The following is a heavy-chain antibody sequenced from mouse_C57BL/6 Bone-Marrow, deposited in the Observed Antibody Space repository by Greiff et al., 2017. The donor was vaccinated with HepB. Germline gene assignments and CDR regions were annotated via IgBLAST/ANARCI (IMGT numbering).Heavy chain of an antibody. V-gene: IGHV2-2*01. CDR2: IWSGGST. J-gene: IGHJ1*03. Sequence: VHLVESGPGLVQPSQSLSITCTVSGFSLTSYGVHWVRQSPGKGLEWLGVIWSGGSTDYNAAFISRLSISKDNSKSQVFFKMNSLQADDTAIYYYARERMITTEYFDVWGTGTTVTVSS. D-gene: IGHD2-4*01. CDR3: ARERMITTEYFDV. CDR1: GFSLTSYG.